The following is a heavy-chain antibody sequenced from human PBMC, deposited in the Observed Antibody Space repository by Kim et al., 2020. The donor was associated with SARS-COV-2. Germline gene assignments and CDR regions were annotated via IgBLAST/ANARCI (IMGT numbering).Heavy chain of an antibody. CDR3: AKDGAVWFGEPPLDY. D-gene: IGHD3-10*01. CDR1: GFTFSSYA. CDR2: ISGSGGST. V-gene: IGHV3-23*01. J-gene: IGHJ4*02. Sequence: GGSLRLSCAASGFTFSSYAMSWVRQAPGKGLEWVSAISGSGGSTYYADSVKGRFTISRDNSKNTLYLQMNSLRAEDTAVYYCAKDGAVWFGEPPLDYWGQGTLVTVSS.